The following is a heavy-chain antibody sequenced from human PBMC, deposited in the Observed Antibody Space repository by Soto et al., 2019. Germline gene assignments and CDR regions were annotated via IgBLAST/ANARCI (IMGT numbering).Heavy chain of an antibody. D-gene: IGHD6-6*01. CDR2: IYYRANT. J-gene: IGHJ4*02. CDR1: GDSINSDKYY. Sequence: QLQLQESGPGLVKPSETLSLTCSVSGDSINSDKYYWVWNRQPPGKGLEWIGSIYYRANTYYNPSLQTRVTISLDKSKSQFSLKLNSVTAADSAVYFCARLEGLATSSYYFDFWGQGALVTVSS. V-gene: IGHV4-39*01. CDR3: ARLEGLATSSYYFDF.